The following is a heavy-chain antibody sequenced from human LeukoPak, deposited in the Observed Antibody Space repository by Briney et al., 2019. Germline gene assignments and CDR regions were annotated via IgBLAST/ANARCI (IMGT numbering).Heavy chain of an antibody. J-gene: IGHJ4*02. Sequence: PGGSLRLSCVASGFTFSGYSMNWVRQAPGKGLEWVSSISSGSSNIYYADSVKGRFTISRDNAKKSLYLQMNSLRAEDTAVYYCARPISYSSGWVFDYWGQGTLVTVSS. V-gene: IGHV3-21*01. D-gene: IGHD6-19*01. CDR2: ISSGSSNI. CDR1: GFTFSGYS. CDR3: ARPISYSSGWVFDY.